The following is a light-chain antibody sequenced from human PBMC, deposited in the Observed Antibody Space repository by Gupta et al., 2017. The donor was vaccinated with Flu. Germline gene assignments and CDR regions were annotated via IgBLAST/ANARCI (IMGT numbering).Light chain of an antibody. CDR3: LQYKDYWT. Sequence: IQMTLSPSTLSASVGDRVTITCRASQCISTWLAWYQQKPGKAPDVLIYKASNLEGGVPSRFSGGGSGTEFTLSITNLQPDDFATYYCLQYKDYWTFGQGTKVEI. CDR2: KAS. V-gene: IGKV1-5*03. CDR1: QCISTW. J-gene: IGKJ1*01.